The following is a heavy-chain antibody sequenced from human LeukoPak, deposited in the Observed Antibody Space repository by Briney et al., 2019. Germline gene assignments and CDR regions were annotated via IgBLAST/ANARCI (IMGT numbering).Heavy chain of an antibody. D-gene: IGHD1-26*01. CDR1: GGSFSGYY. CDR3: ARGEYSGSTYYFDY. V-gene: IGHV4-34*01. CDR2: INHSGST. Sequence: SETLSLTCAVYGGSFSGYYWSWIRQPPGKGLEWIGEINHSGSTNYNPSLKSRVTISVDTSKNQFSLKLSSVTAADTAVYYCARGEYSGSTYYFDYWGQGTLVTVST. J-gene: IGHJ4*02.